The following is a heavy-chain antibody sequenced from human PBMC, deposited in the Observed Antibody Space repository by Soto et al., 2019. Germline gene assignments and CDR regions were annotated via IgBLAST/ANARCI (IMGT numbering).Heavy chain of an antibody. J-gene: IGHJ4*02. D-gene: IGHD2-8*01. V-gene: IGHV4-59*01. Sequence: SETLSLTCTVSGGSISSYYWSWIRQPPGKGLEWIGYIYYSGSTSYNPSLKSRDTISVDTSKKQYSIKLRYVTVADTAVYYCARRLIPDFDYWGQGILVTVSS. CDR3: ARRLIPDFDY. CDR2: IYYSGST. CDR1: GGSISSYY.